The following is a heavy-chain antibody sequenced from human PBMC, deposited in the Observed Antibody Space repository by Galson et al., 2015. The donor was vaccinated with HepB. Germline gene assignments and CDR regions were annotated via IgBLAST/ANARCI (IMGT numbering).Heavy chain of an antibody. D-gene: IGHD6-19*01. J-gene: IGHJ6*02. CDR2: IIPIFGTA. Sequence: SVKVSCKASGGTFSSYAISWVRQAPGQGLEWMGGIIPIFGTANYAQKFQGRVTITADESTSTAYMELSSLRSEDTAVYYCARDGGAYFEIEVAKNGMDVWGQGTTVTVSS. V-gene: IGHV1-69*13. CDR1: GGTFSSYA. CDR3: ARDGGAYFEIEVAKNGMDV.